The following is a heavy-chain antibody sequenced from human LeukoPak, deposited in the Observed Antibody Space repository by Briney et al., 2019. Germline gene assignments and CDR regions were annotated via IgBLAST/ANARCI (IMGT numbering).Heavy chain of an antibody. CDR3: ASDMSYSGYYIDY. J-gene: IGHJ4*02. D-gene: IGHD3-3*01. V-gene: IGHV3-30-3*01. CDR1: GFTFSSYA. CDR2: ISYDGTNK. Sequence: GGSLRLSCAASGFTFSSYAMHWVRQAPGKGLEWVALISYDGTNKYYADSVKGRFTISRDNSKNTLYLQMNSLRAEDTAVYYCASDMSYSGYYIDYWGQGTLVTVSS.